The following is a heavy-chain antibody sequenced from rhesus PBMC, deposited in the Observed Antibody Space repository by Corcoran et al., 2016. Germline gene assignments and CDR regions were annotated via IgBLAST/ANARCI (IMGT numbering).Heavy chain of an antibody. CDR1: GGSISRGYD. CDR2: IYGSSGST. CDR3: ARDYYTGGAFDF. J-gene: IGHJ3*01. Sequence: QVQLQESGPGVVKPSETLSLTCAVSGGSISRGYDWSWIRQPPGKGLEWIGYIYGSSGSTNYNPSLKNRVTISKDASKNQFSLKLSSVTAADTAVYYCARDYYTGGAFDFWGQGLRVTVSS. D-gene: IGHD3-16*01. V-gene: IGHV4-76*01.